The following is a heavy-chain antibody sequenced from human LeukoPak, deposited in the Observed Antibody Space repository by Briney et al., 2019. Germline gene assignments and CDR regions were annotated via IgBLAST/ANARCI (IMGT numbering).Heavy chain of an antibody. J-gene: IGHJ4*02. Sequence: TGGSLRLSCTVSGFTLSSYEMSWIRQAPGKGLEWVANINLDGSQKYYVDSVKGRFTISRDNAKNSLYLQMNSLRAEDTAVYANPRNDYWGQGTLVTASS. CDR3: PRNDY. CDR1: GFTLSSYE. CDR2: INLDGSQK. V-gene: IGHV3-7*01.